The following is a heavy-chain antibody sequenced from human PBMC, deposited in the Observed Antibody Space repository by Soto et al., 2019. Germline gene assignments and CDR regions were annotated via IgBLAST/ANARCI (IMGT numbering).Heavy chain of an antibody. V-gene: IGHV1-3*01. CDR2: INAGNGNT. CDR3: ARFWFGVEKAFDAFDI. J-gene: IGHJ3*02. Sequence: ASVKVSCKASGYTFTSYAMHWVRQAPGQRLEWMGWINAGNGNTKYSQKFQGRVTITRDTSASTAYMELSSLRSEDTAVYYCARFWFGVEKAFDAFDIWGQGTMVTVSS. D-gene: IGHD3-10*01. CDR1: GYTFTSYA.